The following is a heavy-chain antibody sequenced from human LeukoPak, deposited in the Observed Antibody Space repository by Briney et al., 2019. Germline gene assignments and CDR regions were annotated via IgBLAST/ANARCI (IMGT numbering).Heavy chain of an antibody. V-gene: IGHV4-39*01. D-gene: IGHD5-12*01. Sequence: SETLSLTCAVSGGSISSNTYYWGWIRQPPGKGLEWIGSFDYSGSTYYNPSLQSRVTIFEDTSKNQFSLKLTSVTAADTAVYYCATPGVARFDIWGQGTMVTVSS. CDR2: FDYSGST. CDR1: GGSISSNTYY. CDR3: ATPGVARFDI. J-gene: IGHJ3*02.